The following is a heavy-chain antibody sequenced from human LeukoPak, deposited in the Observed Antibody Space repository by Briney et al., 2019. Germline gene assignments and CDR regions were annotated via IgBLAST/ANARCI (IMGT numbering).Heavy chain of an antibody. CDR3: ARPRGDGYISGFDY. Sequence: GGSLRLSCAAPGFTFSSYAMHWVRQAPGKGLEWVAVISYDGSNKYYADSVKGRFTTSRDNSKNTLYLQMNSLRAEDTAVYYCARPRGDGYISGFDYWGQGTLVTVSS. CDR2: ISYDGSNK. V-gene: IGHV3-30*04. CDR1: GFTFSSYA. J-gene: IGHJ4*02. D-gene: IGHD5-24*01.